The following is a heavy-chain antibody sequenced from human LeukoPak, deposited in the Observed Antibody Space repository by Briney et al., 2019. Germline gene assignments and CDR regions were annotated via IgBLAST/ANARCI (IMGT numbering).Heavy chain of an antibody. D-gene: IGHD6-13*01. CDR1: GGSFSGYY. V-gene: IGHV4-34*01. CDR3: ARVADSSSWYGYYYYMDV. CDR2: INHSGST. J-gene: IGHJ6*03. Sequence: PSETLSLTCAVYGGSFSGYYWSWIRQPPGKGLEWIGEINHSGSTNYNPSLKSRVTISVDTSKNQFSLKLSSVTAADTAVYYCARVADSSSWYGYYYYMDVWGKGTTVTVSS.